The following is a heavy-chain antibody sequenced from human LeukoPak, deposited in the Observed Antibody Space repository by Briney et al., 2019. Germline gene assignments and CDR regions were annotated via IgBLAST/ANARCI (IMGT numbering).Heavy chain of an antibody. CDR2: IYTSGST. Sequence: SETLSLTCTVSGGSISSYYWSWIRQPAGKGLEWIGRIYTSGSTNYNPSLKSRVTMSVDTSKNQFSLKLSSVTAADTAVYYCARARESSGWYPMSDAFDIWGQGTMATVSS. CDR1: GGSISSYY. V-gene: IGHV4-4*07. D-gene: IGHD6-19*01. CDR3: ARARESSGWYPMSDAFDI. J-gene: IGHJ3*02.